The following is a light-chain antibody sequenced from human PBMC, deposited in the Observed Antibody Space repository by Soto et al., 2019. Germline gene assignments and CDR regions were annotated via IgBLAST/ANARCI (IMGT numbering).Light chain of an antibody. J-gene: IGKJ4*01. CDR2: AAS. CDR1: QGIDNW. CDR3: QQAIHFPLA. Sequence: DIQMTQSPSSVSASVGDSVTITCRASQGIDNWLAWYQQKPGMAPKLLISAASNLQSGAPTRFIVSGSGTDFTLPINSLQPEDFATYFCQQAIHFPLAFGGGTKVEI. V-gene: IGKV1-12*01.